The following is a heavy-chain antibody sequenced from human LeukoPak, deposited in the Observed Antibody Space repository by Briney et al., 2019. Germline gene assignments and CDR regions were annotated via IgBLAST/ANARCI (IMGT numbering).Heavy chain of an antibody. Sequence: GGSLRLSCAASGLIFSKYWIYWVRQAPGKGLMWVSRINGDGSITAHADSVKGRFTISRDNSRNTVYLQMDSLRAEDSAVYYCAKNAGYSYGLYYFDYWGQGTLVTVSS. CDR2: INGDGSIT. D-gene: IGHD5-18*01. CDR3: AKNAGYSYGLYYFDY. V-gene: IGHV3-74*01. CDR1: GLIFSKYW. J-gene: IGHJ4*02.